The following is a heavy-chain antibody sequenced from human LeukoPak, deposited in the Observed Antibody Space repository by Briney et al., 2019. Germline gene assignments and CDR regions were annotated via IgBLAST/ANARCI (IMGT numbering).Heavy chain of an antibody. CDR2: IKQDGSLK. D-gene: IGHD3-22*01. J-gene: IGHJ4*02. CDR3: TRDLQYYDTSGYVAPLIDY. V-gene: IGHV3-7*01. Sequence: PGGSLRLSCAASGFTFSNHRMSWVRQAPGKGLEWVAYIKQDGSLKYYVDSVKGRFTISRDNAENSLYLQLNSLRAEDTAVYYCTRDLQYYDTSGYVAPLIDYWGQGTLVTVSS. CDR1: GFTFSNHR.